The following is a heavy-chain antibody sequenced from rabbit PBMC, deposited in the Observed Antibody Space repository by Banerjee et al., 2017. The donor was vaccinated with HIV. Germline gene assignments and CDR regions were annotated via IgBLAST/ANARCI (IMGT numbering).Heavy chain of an antibody. Sequence: QLVESGGGLVQPGGSLKLSCKASGLDISSYSMNWVRQAPGKGLEWIGYIDPVFASTYYASWVNGRFTISSHNAQNTLYLQLNSLTAADTATYFCARRYAGAGGWYRDLWGPGTLVTVS. CDR3: ARRYAGAGGWYRDL. CDR1: GLDISSYS. CDR2: IDPVFAST. D-gene: IGHD4-2*01. J-gene: IGHJ4*01. V-gene: IGHV1S7*01.